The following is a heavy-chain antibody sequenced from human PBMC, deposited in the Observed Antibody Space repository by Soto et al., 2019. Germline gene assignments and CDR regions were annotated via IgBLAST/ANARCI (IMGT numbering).Heavy chain of an antibody. D-gene: IGHD2-21*01. V-gene: IGHV1-69*01. J-gene: IGHJ6*02. Sequence: QVQLVQSGAEVKKPGSSVRVSCKASGGTFSTHAISWVRQAPGRGPEWIGGIIPMYGSRKYAPNFQGRVTMIADASTNTASMELSNLRSEDTAVYYCARDHYVAYSVRIGYYGLDVWGQGTTVTVSS. CDR2: IIPMYGSR. CDR1: GGTFSTHA. CDR3: ARDHYVAYSVRIGYYGLDV.